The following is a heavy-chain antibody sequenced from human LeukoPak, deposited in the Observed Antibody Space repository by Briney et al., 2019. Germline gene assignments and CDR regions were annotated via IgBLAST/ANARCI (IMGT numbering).Heavy chain of an antibody. CDR3: ARDGASGGIAVAGTPDY. V-gene: IGHV1-3*03. Sequence: ASVKVSCKASGYTFTSYAMHWVRQAPGQRLEWMGWINAGNGNTKYSQEFQGRVTITRDTSASTAYMELSSLRSEDTAVYYCARDGASGGIAVAGTPDYWGQGTLVTVSS. CDR1: GYTFTSYA. J-gene: IGHJ4*02. CDR2: INAGNGNT. D-gene: IGHD6-19*01.